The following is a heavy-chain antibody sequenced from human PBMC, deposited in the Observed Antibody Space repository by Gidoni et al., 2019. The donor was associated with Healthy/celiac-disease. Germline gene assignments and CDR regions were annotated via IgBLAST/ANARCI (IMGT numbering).Heavy chain of an antibody. CDR3: ARGTNELGNWFDP. V-gene: IGHV4-31*03. CDR1: GGSIRSGGYY. CDR2: IYYSGST. J-gene: IGHJ5*02. D-gene: IGHD7-27*01. Sequence: QVQLQESRPGLVKPSQTLSLPRTVSGGSIRSGGYYWSWTRQHPGKGLEWIGYIYYSGSTYYNPSVKSRVTISVDTSKNQFSLKLSSVTAADTAVYYCARGTNELGNWFDPWGQGTLVTVSS.